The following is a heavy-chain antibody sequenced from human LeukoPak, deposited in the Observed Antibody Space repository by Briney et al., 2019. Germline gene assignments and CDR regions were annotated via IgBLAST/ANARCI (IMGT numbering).Heavy chain of an antibody. V-gene: IGHV3-7*01. CDR3: ARDLNGPSFY. CDR1: GFTFSNYW. Sequence: GGSLRLSCAASGFTFSNYWMSWLRQAPGKGLEWVANIRQDGSEKYYVDSVKGRFTISRDNAQNSLYLQLNSLRAEDTAVYYCARDLNGPSFYWGQGTLVTVSS. J-gene: IGHJ4*02. CDR2: IRQDGSEK. D-gene: IGHD2-8*01.